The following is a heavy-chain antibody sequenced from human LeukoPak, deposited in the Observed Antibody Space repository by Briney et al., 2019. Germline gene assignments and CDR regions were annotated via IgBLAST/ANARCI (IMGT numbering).Heavy chain of an antibody. V-gene: IGHV4-34*01. CDR3: ARRRLGYYFDY. J-gene: IGHJ4*01. D-gene: IGHD5-24*01. CDR1: GGSFSGYY. Sequence: SETLSLTCGVYGGSFSGYYWSWIRQPPGKGLEWIGEINPRGSTNYNPSLKSRVTLSADTSKNQFSLTLNSVTAADTAVYYCARRRLGYYFDYWGNGTLVTVSS. CDR2: INPRGST.